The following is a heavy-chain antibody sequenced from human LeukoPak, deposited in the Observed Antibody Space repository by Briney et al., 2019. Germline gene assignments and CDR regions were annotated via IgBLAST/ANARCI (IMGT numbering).Heavy chain of an antibody. CDR2: ISGDGGST. V-gene: IGHV3-43*02. D-gene: IGHD2-15*01. Sequence: GGSLRLSCAASGFTFDDYAMHWVRQAPGKGLEWVSLISGDGGSTYYADSVKGRFTISRDNSKNSLYLQMNSLRTEDTALYYCAKDMRSSRGPGDWYFDLWGRGTLVIVSS. CDR1: GFTFDDYA. CDR3: AKDMRSSRGPGDWYFDL. J-gene: IGHJ2*01.